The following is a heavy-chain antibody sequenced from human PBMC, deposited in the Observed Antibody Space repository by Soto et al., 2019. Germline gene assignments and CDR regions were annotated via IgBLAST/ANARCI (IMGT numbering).Heavy chain of an antibody. CDR1: GDSVSSTSAA. CDR3: VRCRVAGTSEYGTDV. V-gene: IGHV6-1*01. Sequence: SQTLSLPCVISGDSVSSTSAAWNWIRQSPSRGLEWLGRTYYRSKWFYHYAVSVKSRITINPDTSKNQFSLQLNSVTPEDTAVYYCVRCRVAGTSEYGTDVWGQATSVTVSS. J-gene: IGHJ6*02. D-gene: IGHD6-19*01. CDR2: TYYRSKWFY.